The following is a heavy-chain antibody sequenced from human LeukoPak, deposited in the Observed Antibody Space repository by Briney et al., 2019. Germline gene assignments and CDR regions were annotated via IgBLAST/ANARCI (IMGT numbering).Heavy chain of an antibody. J-gene: IGHJ4*02. D-gene: IGHD6-6*01. CDR2: ISYDGSNK. Sequence: GGSLRLSCAASGFTFSSYGMHWVRQAPGKGLEWVAVISYDGSNKYYPDSVKGRFTISRDNSKNTLYLQMNSLRAEDTAVYYCARHSSSGGHFDYWGQGTLVTVSS. CDR1: GFTFSSYG. V-gene: IGHV3-30*03. CDR3: ARHSSSGGHFDY.